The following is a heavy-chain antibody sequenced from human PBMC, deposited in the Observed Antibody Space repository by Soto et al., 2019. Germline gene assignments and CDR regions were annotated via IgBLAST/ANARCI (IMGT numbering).Heavy chain of an antibody. CDR3: ARDQGSSSWSFDY. Sequence: GGSLRLSCAASGFTFSSYSMNWVRQAPGKGLEWVSYISSSSSTIYYADSVKGRFTISRDNAKNSLYLQMNSPRDEDTAVYYCARDQGSSSWSFDYWGQGTLVTVSS. CDR1: GFTFSSYS. J-gene: IGHJ4*02. V-gene: IGHV3-48*02. D-gene: IGHD6-13*01. CDR2: ISSSSSTI.